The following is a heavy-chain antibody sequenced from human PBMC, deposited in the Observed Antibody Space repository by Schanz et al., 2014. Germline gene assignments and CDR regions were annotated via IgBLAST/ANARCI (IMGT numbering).Heavy chain of an antibody. CDR2: IYSGGST. CDR3: VKDLQRELLRDDHYYGMDV. CDR1: GFTFSTTG. J-gene: IGHJ6*02. V-gene: IGHV3-NL1*01. D-gene: IGHD1-26*01. Sequence: QVRLVESGGGVVQPGGSLRLSCAASGFTFSTTGMHWVRQAPGKGLEWVAVIYSGGSTFYTDSVKGRFTTSRDNSKNTMYLQMNSLRAEDTAVYYCVKDLQRELLRDDHYYGMDVWGQGTTVTVSS.